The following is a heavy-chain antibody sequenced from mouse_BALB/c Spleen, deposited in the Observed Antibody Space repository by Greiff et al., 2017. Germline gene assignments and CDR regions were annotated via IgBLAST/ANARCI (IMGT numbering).Heavy chain of an antibody. CDR1: GFSLTSYG. CDR3: ARDQGYGNPWFAY. J-gene: IGHJ3*01. D-gene: IGHD2-1*01. V-gene: IGHV2-9*02. CDR2: IWAGGST. Sequence: VHLVESGPGLVAPSQSLSITCTVSGFSLTSYGVHWVRQPPGKGLEWLGVIWAGGSTNYNSALMSRLSISKDNSKSQVFLKMNSLQTDDTAMYYCARDQGYGNPWFAYWGQGTLVTVSA.